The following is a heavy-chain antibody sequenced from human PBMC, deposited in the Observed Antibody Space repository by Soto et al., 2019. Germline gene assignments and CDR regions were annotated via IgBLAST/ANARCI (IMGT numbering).Heavy chain of an antibody. CDR1: GYTFTSYA. Sequence: QVQLVQSGAEVKKPGASAKVSCKASGYTFTSYAMHWVRQAPGQRLEWMGWINAGNGNTKYSQKFQGRVTITRDTSASTAYMELSSLRSEDTAVYYCAREQGLRWYSPGVYGMDVWGQGTTVTVSS. J-gene: IGHJ6*02. CDR2: INAGNGNT. V-gene: IGHV1-3*01. D-gene: IGHD4-17*01. CDR3: AREQGLRWYSPGVYGMDV.